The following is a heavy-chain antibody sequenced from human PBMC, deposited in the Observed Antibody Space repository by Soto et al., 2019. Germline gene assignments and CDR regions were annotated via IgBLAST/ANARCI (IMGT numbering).Heavy chain of an antibody. D-gene: IGHD2-21*02. Sequence: GGSLRLSCAASGFSSSDSAMHWVRQAPGKGLEWVGRIRTKTNDYGTRYGVSVKGRFTISRDDSKNTVYLQMNNVKAEDTAVYYCTRPDGASYCGGDCYLYSWFDSWGQGALVTVSS. CDR2: IRTKTNDYGT. V-gene: IGHV3-73*01. CDR3: TRPDGASYCGGDCYLYSWFDS. CDR1: GFSSSDSA. J-gene: IGHJ5*01.